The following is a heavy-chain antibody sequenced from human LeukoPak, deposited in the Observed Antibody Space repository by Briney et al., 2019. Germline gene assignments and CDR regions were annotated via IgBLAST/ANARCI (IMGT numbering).Heavy chain of an antibody. CDR3: ARERGEEYSSGWYKTNFFDT. D-gene: IGHD6-19*01. CDR2: GDYSGGT. Sequence: SETLSLTCSVSEGSIINSDYYWAWIRQPPGKGLEWIASGDYSGGTYYNPSLESRVAISADMSKNQISLKLSSVTAAETALYYCARERGEEYSSGWYKTNFFDTWGQGTRVTVSS. J-gene: IGHJ4*02. CDR1: EGSIINSDYY. V-gene: IGHV4-39*07.